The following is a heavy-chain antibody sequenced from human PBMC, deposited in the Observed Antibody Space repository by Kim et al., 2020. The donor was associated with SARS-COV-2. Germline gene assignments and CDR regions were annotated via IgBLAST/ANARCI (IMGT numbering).Heavy chain of an antibody. Sequence: GGSLRLSCAASGFTFSSYGMHWVRQAPGKGLEWVAVIWYDGSNKYYADSVKGRFTISRDNSKNTLYLQMNSLRAEDTAVYYCAREGYSYGWGAVDYWGQGTLVTVSS. CDR1: GFTFSSYG. CDR2: IWYDGSNK. J-gene: IGHJ4*02. D-gene: IGHD5-18*01. V-gene: IGHV3-33*01. CDR3: AREGYSYGWGAVDY.